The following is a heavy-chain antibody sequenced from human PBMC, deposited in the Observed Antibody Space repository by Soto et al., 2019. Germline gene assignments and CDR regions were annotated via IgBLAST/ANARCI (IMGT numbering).Heavy chain of an antibody. V-gene: IGHV4-38-2*01. CDR2: IYHSGRT. J-gene: IGHJ5*02. Sequence: SETLSLTCAVSGYSISSGNYWGWTRQPPGKGLEWIGSIYHSGRTHYNPSLKSRVTISVDTSKNQFSLKLRSVTAADTAVYDCAPRKHGWWFEPWGQGGLVTVSS. CDR1: GYSISSGNY. D-gene: IGHD2-15*01. CDR3: APRKHGWWFEP.